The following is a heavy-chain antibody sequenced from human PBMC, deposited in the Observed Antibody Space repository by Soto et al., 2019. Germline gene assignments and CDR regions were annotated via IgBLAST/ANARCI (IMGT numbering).Heavy chain of an antibody. D-gene: IGHD3-22*01. Sequence: LSLTCTVSGDSISGSNIRYYWGWIRQTPAQGLEWIGSVYYGGNTYYSPSLESRVTISVDTSKNQLSLRLSSVTAADTALFYCVRQGYYYDRSGPYYFDSWGQGIPVTVSS. CDR3: VRQGYYYDRSGPYYFDS. V-gene: IGHV4-39*01. CDR1: GDSISGSNIRYY. J-gene: IGHJ4*02. CDR2: VYYGGNT.